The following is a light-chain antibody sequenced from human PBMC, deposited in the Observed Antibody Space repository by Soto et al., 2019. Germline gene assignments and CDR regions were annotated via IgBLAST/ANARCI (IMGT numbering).Light chain of an antibody. Sequence: QSALTQPASLSGSPGQSITISCTGTSSDVGGYNYVSWYQQHPGKAPKLMMYDVSNRPSGVSNRFSGSKSGNTASLTISGLQAEDEADYYCNSYRASSTTHYVFGTGTKLTFL. CDR2: DVS. J-gene: IGLJ1*01. CDR3: NSYRASSTTHYV. CDR1: SSDVGGYNY. V-gene: IGLV2-14*03.